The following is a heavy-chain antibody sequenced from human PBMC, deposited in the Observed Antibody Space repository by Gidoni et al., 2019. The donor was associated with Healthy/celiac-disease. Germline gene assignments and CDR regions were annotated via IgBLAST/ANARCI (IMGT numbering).Heavy chain of an antibody. CDR3: AREGDYDYSWGSYRPFEGV. V-gene: IGHV1-69*06. D-gene: IGHD3-16*02. Sequence: QVQLVQSGAEVKQPGSSVKVSCKASGGTFSSYAIRCVRQAPGQGLEWMGGLIPIFGTANYAKKFQGRVTITADKSTSTAYMELSSLRSEDTAVYYCAREGDYDYSWGSYRPFEGVWGQGTTVTVSS. CDR2: LIPIFGTA. CDR1: GGTFSSYA. J-gene: IGHJ6*02.